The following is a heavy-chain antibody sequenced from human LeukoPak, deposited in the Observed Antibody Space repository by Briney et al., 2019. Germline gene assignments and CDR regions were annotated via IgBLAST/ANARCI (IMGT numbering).Heavy chain of an antibody. CDR2: ISSNGGST. V-gene: IGHV3-64*01. CDR1: GFTFSSYA. J-gene: IGHJ6*03. D-gene: IGHD3-10*01. CDR3: ARARGLITMVRGVIINPYYYMDV. Sequence: PGGSLRLSCAASGFTFSSYAMHWVRQAPGKGLEYVSAISSNGGSTYYANSVKGRFTISRDNSKNTLYLQMGSLRAEDMAVYYCARARGLITMVRGVIINPYYYMDVWGKGTTVTVSS.